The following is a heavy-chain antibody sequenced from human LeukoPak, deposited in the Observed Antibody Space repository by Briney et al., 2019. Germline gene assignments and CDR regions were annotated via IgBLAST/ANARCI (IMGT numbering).Heavy chain of an antibody. J-gene: IGHJ6*03. V-gene: IGHV1-18*01. CDR2: ISAYNGNT. CDR1: GGTFSSYG. Sequence: ASVKVSCKASGGTFSSYGISWVRQAPGQGLEWMGWISAYNGNTNYAQKLQGRVTMTTDTSTSTAYMELRSLRSDDPAVYYCARDLLPSGYSGSYFYYYYYMDVWGKGTTVTVSS. D-gene: IGHD1-26*01. CDR3: ARDLLPSGYSGSYFYYYYYMDV.